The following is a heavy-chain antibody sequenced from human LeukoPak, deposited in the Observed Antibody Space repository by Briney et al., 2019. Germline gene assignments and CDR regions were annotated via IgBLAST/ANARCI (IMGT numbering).Heavy chain of an antibody. Sequence: GGSLRLSCSASGFTFSSYAMHRVRQAPGKGLEYVSAISSNGGSTYYADSVKGRFTISRDNSKNTLYLQMSSLRAEDTAVYYCVKGKIWFGELPFFDYWGQGTLVTVSS. J-gene: IGHJ4*02. CDR1: GFTFSSYA. D-gene: IGHD3-10*01. V-gene: IGHV3-64D*06. CDR3: VKGKIWFGELPFFDY. CDR2: ISSNGGST.